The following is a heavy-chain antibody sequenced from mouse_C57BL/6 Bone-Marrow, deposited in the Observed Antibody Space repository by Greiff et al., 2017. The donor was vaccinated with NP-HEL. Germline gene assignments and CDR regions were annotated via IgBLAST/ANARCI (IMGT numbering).Heavy chain of an antibody. CDR1: GYTFTSYT. J-gene: IGHJ3*01. CDR3: ARGRTGRAWFAY. CDR2: INPSSGYT. V-gene: IGHV1-4*01. Sequence: VKLQQSGAELARPGASVKMSCKASGYTFTSYTMHWVKQRPGQGLEWIGYINPSSGYTKYNQKFKDKATLTADKSSSTAYMQLSSLTSEDSAVYYCARGRTGRAWFAYWGQGTLVTVSA. D-gene: IGHD4-1*01.